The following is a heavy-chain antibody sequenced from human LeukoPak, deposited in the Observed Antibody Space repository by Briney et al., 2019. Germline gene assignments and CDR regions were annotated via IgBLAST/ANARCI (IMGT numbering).Heavy chain of an antibody. CDR2: ISGSVGST. V-gene: IGHV3-23*01. D-gene: IGHD4-17*01. J-gene: IGHJ4*02. Sequence: GGSLRLSCAASGFTFSSYAMSWVRQAPGKGLEWVSAISGSVGSTYYADSVKGRFTISRDNSKNTLYLQMNSLRAEDTAVDYCATEGGDYGGIFDYWGQGTLVTVSS. CDR3: ATEGGDYGGIFDY. CDR1: GFTFSSYA.